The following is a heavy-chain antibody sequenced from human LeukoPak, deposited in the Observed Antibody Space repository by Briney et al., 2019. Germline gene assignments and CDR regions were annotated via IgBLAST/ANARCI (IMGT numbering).Heavy chain of an antibody. Sequence: SETLSLTCSVSGGSITGYYWSWIRQPPGKGLEWIGYIYYSGSTNYNPSLKSRVTISVDTSKNQFSLKLSSVTAADTAVYYCARGYFDTGAYRSLLGYWGQGTLVTVSS. J-gene: IGHJ4*02. V-gene: IGHV4-59*01. D-gene: IGHD3-22*01. CDR3: ARGYFDTGAYRSLLGY. CDR1: GGSITGYY. CDR2: IYYSGST.